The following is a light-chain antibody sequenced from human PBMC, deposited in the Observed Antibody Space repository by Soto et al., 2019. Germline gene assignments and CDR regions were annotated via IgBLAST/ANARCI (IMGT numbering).Light chain of an antibody. CDR1: SSDVGSYNF. V-gene: IGLV2-23*01. CDR3: CSYAGPSTI. J-gene: IGLJ2*01. Sequence: QSALTQPASVSGSPGQSITISCTGTSSDVGSYNFVSWFQQHPGKVPKLIIYEGTERPSGVSNRFSASKSGNTASLTISGLQPEHEADYYCCSYAGPSTIFGGGTQLTVL. CDR2: EGT.